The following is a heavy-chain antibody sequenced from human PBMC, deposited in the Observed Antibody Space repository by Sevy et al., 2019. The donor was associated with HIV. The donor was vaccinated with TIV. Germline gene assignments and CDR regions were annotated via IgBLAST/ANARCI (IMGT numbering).Heavy chain of an antibody. Sequence: GGSLRLSCAASGFTFSKYPMSWVSQPPGKGLEWVSTLSFGCGEINYADSVKGRFTISRDNSKSSVYLQMNNLRPEDTAVYYCAREGCTKPHDYWGQGTLVTVSS. V-gene: IGHV3-23*01. D-gene: IGHD2-8*01. CDR3: AREGCTKPHDY. CDR2: LSFGCGEI. J-gene: IGHJ4*02. CDR1: GFTFSKYP.